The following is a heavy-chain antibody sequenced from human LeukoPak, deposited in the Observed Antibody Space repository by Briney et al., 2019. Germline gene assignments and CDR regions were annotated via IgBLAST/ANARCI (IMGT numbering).Heavy chain of an antibody. CDR3: ARNLHDRNYAGGNWFDP. D-gene: IGHD4-4*01. CDR1: GGSISSSSYY. Sequence: ASETLSLTCTVSGGSISSSSYYWGWIRQPSGKGLEWIGSIYYSGSTNYNPSLKSRVTISVDTSKNQFSLKLSSVTAADTAVYYCARNLHDRNYAGGNWFDPWGQGTLVTVSS. J-gene: IGHJ5*02. V-gene: IGHV4-39*07. CDR2: IYYSGST.